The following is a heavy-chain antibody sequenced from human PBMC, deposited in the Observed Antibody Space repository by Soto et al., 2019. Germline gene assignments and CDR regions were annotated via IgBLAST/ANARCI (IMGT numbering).Heavy chain of an antibody. J-gene: IGHJ4*02. CDR1: GYTFTSYG. CDR3: ARGGHYYESRGRSDY. Sequence: QVQLVQSGAEVKKPGASVKVSCKTSGYTFTSYGISWVRQAPGQGLEWMGWISAHNGNTNYAQKLQGRVNMTTDTSTSTAYMELRSLRSDDTAVYYCARGGHYYESRGRSDYWGQGTLVTVSA. V-gene: IGHV1-18*01. D-gene: IGHD3-22*01. CDR2: ISAHNGNT.